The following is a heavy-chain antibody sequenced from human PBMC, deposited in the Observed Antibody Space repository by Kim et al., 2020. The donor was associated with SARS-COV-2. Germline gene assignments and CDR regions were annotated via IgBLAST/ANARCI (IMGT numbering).Heavy chain of an antibody. CDR1: GFTFDDYA. CDR3: AKDAGRPRYSGSYYPNWFDP. J-gene: IGHJ5*02. Sequence: GGSLRLSCAASGFTFDDYAMHWVRQAPGKGLEWVSLISWDGGSTYYADSVKGRFTISRDNSKNSLYLQMNSLRAEDTALYYCAKDAGRPRYSGSYYPNWFDPWGQGTLVTVSS. D-gene: IGHD1-26*01. CDR2: ISWDGGST. V-gene: IGHV3-43D*03.